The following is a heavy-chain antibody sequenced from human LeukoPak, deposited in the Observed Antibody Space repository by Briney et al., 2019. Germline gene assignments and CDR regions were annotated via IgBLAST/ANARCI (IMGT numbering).Heavy chain of an antibody. CDR1: GFTFSSYG. D-gene: IGHD4-11*01. CDR3: ASTGGSVTTWYYYYGMDV. CDR2: IWYDGSNK. Sequence: PGGSLRLSCAASGFTFSSYGMHWVRQAPGKGLEWVAVIWYDGSNKYYADSVKGRFTISRDNSKNTLYLQMNSLRAEDTAVYYCASTGGSVTTWYYYYGMDVWGQGTTVTVSS. V-gene: IGHV3-33*01. J-gene: IGHJ6*02.